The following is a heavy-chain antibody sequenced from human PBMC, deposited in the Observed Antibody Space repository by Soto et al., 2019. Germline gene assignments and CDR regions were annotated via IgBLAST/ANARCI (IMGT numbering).Heavy chain of an antibody. Sequence: EVQLLESGGGLVQPGGSLRLSCAASGFTFSSYVMSWVRQAPGKGLEWVSSVTGSGGNTYYADSVRGRFTIYRDNFKNTLYMEMNSLRADDTAVYYCAKRGRGGETRWFDSWGQGSLVTVSS. J-gene: IGHJ5*01. CDR1: GFTFSSYV. CDR2: VTGSGGNT. D-gene: IGHD2-15*01. V-gene: IGHV3-23*01. CDR3: AKRGRGGETRWFDS.